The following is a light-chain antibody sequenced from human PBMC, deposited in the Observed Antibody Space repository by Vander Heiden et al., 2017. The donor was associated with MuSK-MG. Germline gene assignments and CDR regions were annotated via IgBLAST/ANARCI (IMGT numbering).Light chain of an antibody. CDR2: GNN. CDR3: QSYDSSLSGSV. CDR1: SSNIGAGYG. Sequence: QSVLTQPPSVSGAPGQRVTISCTGSSSNIGAGYGVHWYQQLPGTAPKLLIYGNNNRPSGVPDRFSGSKSGTSASLASTGLQAEDEADYYCQSYDSSLSGSVFGGGTKLTVL. J-gene: IGLJ2*01. V-gene: IGLV1-40*01.